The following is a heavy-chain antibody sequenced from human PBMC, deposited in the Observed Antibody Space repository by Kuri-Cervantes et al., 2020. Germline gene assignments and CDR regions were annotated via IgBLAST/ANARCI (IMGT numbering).Heavy chain of an antibody. J-gene: IGHJ3*02. V-gene: IGHV3-53*01. Sequence: LSLTCAASGFTFSRYAMHWVRQAPGKGLEGVSVIYSGGSTYYANSVKGRFTISRDNTKNTLYLQMNSLRAEDTAVYYCARGGRQLFAFDIWGQGTMVTVSS. D-gene: IGHD6-13*01. CDR1: GFTFSRYA. CDR2: IYSGGST. CDR3: ARGGRQLFAFDI.